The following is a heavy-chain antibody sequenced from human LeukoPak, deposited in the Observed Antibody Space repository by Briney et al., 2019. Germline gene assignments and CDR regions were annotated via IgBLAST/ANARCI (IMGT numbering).Heavy chain of an antibody. V-gene: IGHV3-23*01. J-gene: IGHJ4*02. CDR1: GFTFSSYA. CDR3: ASFHYYDSSGYLAAGEDY. Sequence: PGGSLRLSCAASGFTFSSYAMSWVRQAPGKGLEWVSAISGSGGSTYYADSVKGRFTISRHNSKNTLYLQMNSLRAEDTAVYYCASFHYYDSSGYLAAGEDYWGQGTLVTVSS. D-gene: IGHD3-22*01. CDR2: ISGSGGST.